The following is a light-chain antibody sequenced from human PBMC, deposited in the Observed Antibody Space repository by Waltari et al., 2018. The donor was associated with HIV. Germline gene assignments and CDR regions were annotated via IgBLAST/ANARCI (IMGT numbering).Light chain of an antibody. V-gene: IGLV2-8*01. CDR1: SSDVGGYNY. CDR2: DVI. CDR3: SSHAGSKVV. Sequence: QSALTPPPSASGSPGQSVTLSCTGTSSDVGGYNYVSWHQQHPGKAPNLMCYDVIKRPSVVHVRSSGSKPGNTAPLTASGLHPEDEADYYCSSHAGSKVVFGGGTRLTVL. J-gene: IGLJ2*01.